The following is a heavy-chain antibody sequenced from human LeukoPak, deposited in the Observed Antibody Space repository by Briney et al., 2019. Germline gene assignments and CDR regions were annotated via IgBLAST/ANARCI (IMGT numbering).Heavy chain of an antibody. CDR2: IYHSGST. J-gene: IGHJ6*03. CDR3: ARGTPDYGDLYYYYYMDV. V-gene: IGHV4-38-2*01. CDR1: GYSISSGYY. Sequence: SETLSLTCSVSGYSISSGYYWGWIPQPPGKGLEWIGSIYHSGSTYYNPTLKSRVTVSVDTSKNQFSLKLSSVTAADTAVYYCARGTPDYGDLYYYYYMDVWGKGTTVTVSS. D-gene: IGHD4-17*01.